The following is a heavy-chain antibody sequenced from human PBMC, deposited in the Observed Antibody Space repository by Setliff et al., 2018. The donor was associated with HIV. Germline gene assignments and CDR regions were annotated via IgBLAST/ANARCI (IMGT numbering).Heavy chain of an antibody. CDR1: GYTFTSYS. D-gene: IGHD3-22*01. CDR3: GRNRGNGWYYYDS. CDR2: INPSGGST. Sequence: SVKVSCKASGYTFTSYSLHWVRQAPGQGPEWMGVINPSGGSTAYAENFQGRVTMTRDTSTSTVYMEMRGLRSDDTAVYYCGRNRGNGWYYYDSWGQGTLVTVSS. J-gene: IGHJ4*02. V-gene: IGHV1-46*01.